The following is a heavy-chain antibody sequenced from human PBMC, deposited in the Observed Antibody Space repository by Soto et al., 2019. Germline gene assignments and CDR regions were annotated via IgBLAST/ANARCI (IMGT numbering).Heavy chain of an antibody. Sequence: ASVEVSCKASGYTFTSYCISWVLQAPGQGLEWMGWISAYNGNTNYAQKLQGRVTMTTDTSTSTAYMELRSLGSDDTAVYYCARDLTYYDFWSGTYGMDVWGQGTTVTVSS. J-gene: IGHJ6*02. CDR1: GYTFTSYC. CDR2: ISAYNGNT. D-gene: IGHD3-3*01. CDR3: ARDLTYYDFWSGTYGMDV. V-gene: IGHV1-18*04.